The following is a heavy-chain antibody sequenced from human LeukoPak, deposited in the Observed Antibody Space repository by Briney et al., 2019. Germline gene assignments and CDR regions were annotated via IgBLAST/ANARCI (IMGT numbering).Heavy chain of an antibody. CDR1: GFTFSSYA. CDR2: ISGSGGST. CDR3: AKDPWGTGDVY. J-gene: IGHJ4*02. Sequence: GGSLRLSCAASGFTFSSYAMSWVRQAPGKGLEWVSAISGSGGSTYYADSVKGRFTISRDNSKNTLYLQMDSLRAEDTAVYYCAKDPWGTGDVYWGQGTLVTVSS. V-gene: IGHV3-23*01. D-gene: IGHD7-27*01.